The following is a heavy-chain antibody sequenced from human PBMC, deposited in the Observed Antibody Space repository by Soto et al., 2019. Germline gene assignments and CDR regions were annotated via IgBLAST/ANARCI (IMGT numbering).Heavy chain of an antibody. CDR1: GGSISSSSYY. CDR3: ASIAVAHLDY. Sequence: PSETLSLTCTVSGGSISSSSYYWGWIRQPPGKGLEWIGSIYYSGSTYYNPSLKSRVTISVDTSKNQFSLKLSSVTAADTAVYYCASIAVAHLDYWGQGTLVTVS. J-gene: IGHJ4*02. V-gene: IGHV4-39*01. CDR2: IYYSGST. D-gene: IGHD6-19*01.